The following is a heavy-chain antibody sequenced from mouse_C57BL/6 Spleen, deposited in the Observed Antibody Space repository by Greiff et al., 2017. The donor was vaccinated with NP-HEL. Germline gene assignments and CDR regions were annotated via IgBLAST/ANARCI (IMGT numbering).Heavy chain of an antibody. CDR2: IWTGGGT. CDR3: ARNDYYGSSYGFAY. D-gene: IGHD1-1*01. J-gene: IGHJ3*01. V-gene: IGHV2-9-1*01. Sequence: VKLVESGPGLVAPSQSLSITCTVSGFSLTSYAISWVRQPPGKGLEWLGVIWTGGGTNYNSALKSRLSISKDNSKSQVFLKMNSLQTDDTARYYCARNDYYGSSYGFAYWGQGTLVTVSA. CDR1: GFSLTSYA.